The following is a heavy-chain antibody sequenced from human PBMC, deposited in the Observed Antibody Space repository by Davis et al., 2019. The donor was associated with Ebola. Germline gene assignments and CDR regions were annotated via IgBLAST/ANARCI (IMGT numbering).Heavy chain of an antibody. Sequence: GESLKISCAASGFTFSSYWMNWVRQAPGKGLEWVANIMQDGSEKYYVDSVKGRFTISRDNAKNSLYLQMNSLRAEDTAVYYCARGSFRSGYDNRYYYYGMDVWGQGTTVTVSS. D-gene: IGHD3-22*01. CDR2: IMQDGSEK. J-gene: IGHJ6*02. CDR1: GFTFSSYW. CDR3: ARGSFRSGYDNRYYYYGMDV. V-gene: IGHV3-7*03.